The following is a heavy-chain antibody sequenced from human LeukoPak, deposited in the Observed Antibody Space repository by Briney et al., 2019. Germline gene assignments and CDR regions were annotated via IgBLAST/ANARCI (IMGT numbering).Heavy chain of an antibody. J-gene: IGHJ4*03. D-gene: IGHD5-18*01. V-gene: IGHV4-38-2*02. CDR2: NYHNGST. Sequence: LSETLSLTCTVSGYSISSGYYCGWSRPPPGEGLGLIGRNYHNGSTYYNPSLKSRVTISVDTSKNQFSLKLSSVTAADTAVYYCVLISYMVTYFFEYWGQRTLVSVSS. CDR3: VLISYMVTYFFEY. CDR1: GYSISSGYY.